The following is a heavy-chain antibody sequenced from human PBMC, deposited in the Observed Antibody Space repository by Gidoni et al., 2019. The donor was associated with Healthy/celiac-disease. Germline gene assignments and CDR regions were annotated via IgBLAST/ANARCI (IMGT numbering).Heavy chain of an antibody. CDR3: ARNSPFKDPSSSGIDY. V-gene: IGHV1-2*04. CDR1: GYTFTCHY. J-gene: IGHJ4*02. Sequence: QVQLVQSGAEVQKPGASVKVSCKSSGYTFTCHYMHWVRQAPGQGLEWMGWINPNSGGTNYAQKFQGWVTMTRDTSISTAYMELSRLRSDDTAVYYCARNSPFKDPSSSGIDYWGQGTLVTVSS. CDR2: INPNSGGT. D-gene: IGHD6-6*01.